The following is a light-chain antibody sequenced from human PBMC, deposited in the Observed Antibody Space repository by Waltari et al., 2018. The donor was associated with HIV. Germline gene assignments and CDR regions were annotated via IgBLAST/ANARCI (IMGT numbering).Light chain of an antibody. Sequence: AIRLTQSPSSFSASTGDRVTLSCRASHDIRTYLAWDQQKPGKAPKVLIYAASTLQSGVPSRFSGSGSGTNFTLTIGCLQSEDFATYYCQQYSSYPQDLTFGGGTKVEIK. J-gene: IGKJ4*01. CDR1: HDIRTY. CDR2: AAS. CDR3: QQYSSYPQDLT. V-gene: IGKV1-8*01.